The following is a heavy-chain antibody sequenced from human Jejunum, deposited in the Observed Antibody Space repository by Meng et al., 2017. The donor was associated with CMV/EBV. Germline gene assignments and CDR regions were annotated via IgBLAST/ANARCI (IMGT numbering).Heavy chain of an antibody. D-gene: IGHD2/OR15-2a*01. V-gene: IGHV3-30*03. CDR1: FSFSTYS. J-gene: IGHJ4*02. CDR3: ARQQGYFDSTMAYFDS. CDR2: ISIYGRNE. Sequence: FSFSTYSMAWVRQAPGTGLECVAIISIYGRNEYYADSVKGRFTISRDDSKNTVYLEMNNLKPDDTAIYYCARQQGYFDSTMAYFDSWGQGTQVTVSS.